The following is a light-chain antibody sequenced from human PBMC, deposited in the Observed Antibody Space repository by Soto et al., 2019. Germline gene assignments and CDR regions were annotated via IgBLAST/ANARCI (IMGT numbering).Light chain of an antibody. Sequence: DIQMTQSPSTLSASVGDRVTITCRASQSISSWLAWYQQKPGKAPKLLIYDASSLQSGVPSRFSGSASGTDFTLTISSLQPEDFATYYCQQSYSFPITFGQGTRLEIK. CDR2: DAS. CDR1: QSISSW. CDR3: QQSYSFPIT. V-gene: IGKV1-5*01. J-gene: IGKJ5*01.